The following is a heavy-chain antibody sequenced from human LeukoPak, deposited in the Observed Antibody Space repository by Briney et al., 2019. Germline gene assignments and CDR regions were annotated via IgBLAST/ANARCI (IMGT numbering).Heavy chain of an antibody. Sequence: GGSLRLSCAASGFAFSSYGMHWVRQAPGKGLEWVAFIRYDGSNKYYADSVKGRFTISRDNSKNTLYLQMNSLRAEDTAVYYCATSNKPYSSSWYVFDPWGQGTLVTVSS. CDR3: ATSNKPYSSSWYVFDP. D-gene: IGHD6-13*01. CDR2: IRYDGSNK. V-gene: IGHV3-30*02. J-gene: IGHJ5*02. CDR1: GFAFSSYG.